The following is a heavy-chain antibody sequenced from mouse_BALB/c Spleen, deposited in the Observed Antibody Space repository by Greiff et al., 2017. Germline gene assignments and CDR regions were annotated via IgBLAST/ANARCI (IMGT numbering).Heavy chain of an antibody. D-gene: IGHD2-1*01. J-gene: IGHJ4*01. CDR1: GYSITSGYY. V-gene: IGHV3-6*02. CDR3: AREYGNPYAMDY. Sequence: EVQLVESGPGLVKPSQSLSLTCSVTGYSITSGYYWNWIRQFPGNKLEWMGYISYDGSNNYNPSLKNRISITRDTSKNQFFLKLNSVTTEDTATYYCAREYGNPYAMDYWGQGTSVTVSS. CDR2: ISYDGSN.